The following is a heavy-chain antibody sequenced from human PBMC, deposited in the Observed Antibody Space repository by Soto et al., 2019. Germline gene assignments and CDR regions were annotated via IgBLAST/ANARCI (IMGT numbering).Heavy chain of an antibody. CDR2: INHSGST. D-gene: IGHD1-26*01. V-gene: IGHV4-34*01. CDR1: GGSFSGYY. Sequence: SETLSLTCAVYGGSFSGYYWSWIRQPPGKGLEWIGEINHSGSTNYNPSLKSRVTISVDTSKNQFSLKLSSVTAADTAVYYCARVHRGGATWTRYYYYYGMDVWGQGTTVTVSS. CDR3: ARVHRGGATWTRYYYYYGMDV. J-gene: IGHJ6*02.